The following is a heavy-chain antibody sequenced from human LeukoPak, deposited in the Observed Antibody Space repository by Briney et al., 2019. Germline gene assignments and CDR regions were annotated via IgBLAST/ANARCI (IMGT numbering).Heavy chain of an antibody. CDR1: GFSLTTSGVG. D-gene: IGHD3-22*01. J-gene: IGHJ4*02. CDR2: IYWNDHK. CDR3: AHSYDTGGNYYSRFDN. Sequence: SGPTLVNPTQTLTLTCTFSGFSLTTSGVGVGWIRQPPGKALEWVALIYWNDHKPYSPALRSRLTVTKDTSKNQVVLTMTNMDPVDTATYYCAHSYDTGGNYYSRFDNWGQGTLVTVSS. V-gene: IGHV2-5*01.